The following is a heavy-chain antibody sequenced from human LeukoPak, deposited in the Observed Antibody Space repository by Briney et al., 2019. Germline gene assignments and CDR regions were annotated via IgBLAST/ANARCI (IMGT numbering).Heavy chain of an antibody. D-gene: IGHD1-26*01. Sequence: SETLSLTCTVSGVSISSYYYNWIRQPAGKGLEWIGRIYPSGSTNCNPSLKSRVTMSVDASKNQFSLKLTSVTAADTAAYYCARDSVGAKPGGSQYNWFDPWGQGTLVTASS. CDR1: GVSISSYY. CDR3: ARDSVGAKPGGSQYNWFDP. J-gene: IGHJ5*02. CDR2: IYPSGST. V-gene: IGHV4-4*07.